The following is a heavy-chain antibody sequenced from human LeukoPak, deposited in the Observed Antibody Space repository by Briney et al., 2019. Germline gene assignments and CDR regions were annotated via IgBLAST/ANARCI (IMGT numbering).Heavy chain of an antibody. D-gene: IGHD5-12*01. CDR2: ITTYNGNT. Sequence: ASVKVSCKASGYTFTTYGISWVRQAPGQGLEWMGWITTYNGNTNYAQKLQGRVTMTTDTSTSTAYMELGSLRSDDTAVYYCARVIYSGYDEGALDYWGQGTLVTVSS. J-gene: IGHJ4*02. CDR3: ARVIYSGYDEGALDY. CDR1: GYTFTTYG. V-gene: IGHV1-18*01.